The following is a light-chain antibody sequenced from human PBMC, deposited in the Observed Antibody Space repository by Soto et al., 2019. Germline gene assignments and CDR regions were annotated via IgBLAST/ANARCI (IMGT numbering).Light chain of an antibody. CDR3: QQYGTPPWT. Sequence: EHVLKHSPGTLSFSSGERATLSCRASQSVINSYLAWYQQKPGQAPRLLLYGAYNRATGIPDRFSGSGSGTDSTLTISRLEPEDFAVYYCQQYGTPPWTFGQGTKVDI. CDR1: QSVINSY. CDR2: GAY. J-gene: IGKJ1*01. V-gene: IGKV3-20*01.